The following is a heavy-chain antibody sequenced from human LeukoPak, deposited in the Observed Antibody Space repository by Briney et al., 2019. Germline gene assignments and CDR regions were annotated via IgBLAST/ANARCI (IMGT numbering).Heavy chain of an antibody. J-gene: IGHJ4*02. CDR2: ISYDGSNK. V-gene: IGHV3-30-3*01. Sequence: GGSLRLSCAASGFTFSSYAMHWVRQAPGKGLEWVAVISYDGSNKYYADSVKGRFTISRDNSKNTLYLQMNSLRAEDTAVYYCARDYDYDSSGYWAYWGQGTLVTVSS. CDR1: GFTFSSYA. D-gene: IGHD3-22*01. CDR3: ARDYDYDSSGYWAY.